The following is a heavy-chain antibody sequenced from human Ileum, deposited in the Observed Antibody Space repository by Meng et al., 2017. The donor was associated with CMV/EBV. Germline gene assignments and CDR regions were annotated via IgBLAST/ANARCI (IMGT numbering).Heavy chain of an antibody. CDR3: ARVFGGYNGVDV. D-gene: IGHD6-25*01. CDR1: GFTFGDYA. J-gene: IGHJ6*02. V-gene: IGHV3-49*04. Sequence: GGSLRLSCTVSGFTFGDYAMTWARQAPGKAPEWVGFIRAKAYGGTIEYATSVKGRFTISRDNAKNSLYLEMNGLRVEDTAVYYCARVFGGYNGVDVWGQGTTVTVSS. CDR2: IRAKAYGGTI.